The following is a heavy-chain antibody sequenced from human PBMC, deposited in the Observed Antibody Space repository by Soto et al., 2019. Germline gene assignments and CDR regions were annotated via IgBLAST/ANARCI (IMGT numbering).Heavy chain of an antibody. CDR1: DDFISSYY. J-gene: IGHJ6*02. CDR3: ASADYEILTGPYAMAV. CDR2: VATNGAT. D-gene: IGHD3-9*01. V-gene: IGHV4-4*07. Sequence: AGTLSLTCTVSDDFISSYYWNWIRQPAGKGLEWIWRVATNGATNYNPSLESRVTMSVDTSKNQFSLKLTSVTAADTDVYFCASADYEILTGPYAMAVWGQGTTVTVSS.